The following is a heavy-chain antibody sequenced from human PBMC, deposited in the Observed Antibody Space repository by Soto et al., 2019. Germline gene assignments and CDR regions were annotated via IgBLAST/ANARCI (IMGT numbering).Heavy chain of an antibody. CDR2: INAGNGNT. Sequence: GASVKVSCKASGYTFTIYYMHWVRQAPGQRLEWMGWINAGNGNTKHSQKLQGRVTITTDTSASTAYMELSSLRSEDTAVYYCARDVAAADYWGQGTLVTVSS. CDR1: GYTFTIYY. D-gene: IGHD6-13*01. CDR3: ARDVAAADY. V-gene: IGHV1-3*01. J-gene: IGHJ4*02.